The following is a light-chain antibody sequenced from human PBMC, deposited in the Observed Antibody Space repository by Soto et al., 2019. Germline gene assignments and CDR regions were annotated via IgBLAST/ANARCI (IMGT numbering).Light chain of an antibody. Sequence: QSALTQPASVSGSPGQSITISCTGTSSDVGGYNYVSWYQQHPGKAPKLMIYEVSNRPSGVSNRFSGSKSGNTASLTISGRQAEDEDDYYCSSSTSSSTWVFGGGTKMTVL. CDR1: SSDVGGYNY. CDR2: EVS. V-gene: IGLV2-14*01. J-gene: IGLJ3*02. CDR3: SSSTSSSTWV.